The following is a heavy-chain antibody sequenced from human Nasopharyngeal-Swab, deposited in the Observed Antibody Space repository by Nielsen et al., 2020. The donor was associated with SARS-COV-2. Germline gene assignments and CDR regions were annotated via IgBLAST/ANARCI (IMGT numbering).Heavy chain of an antibody. CDR3: ARGPAHGAYPSRASFDL. CDR2: INPSGGST. Sequence: ASVKVSCKASGYTFTSYYMHWVRQAPGQGLEWMGIINPSGGSTSYAQKFQGRVTMTRDTSTSTVYMELSSLRSEDTAVYYCARGPAHGAYPSRASFDLWGRGTLVSVSS. CDR1: GYTFTSYY. J-gene: IGHJ2*01. D-gene: IGHD3-16*01. V-gene: IGHV1-46*01.